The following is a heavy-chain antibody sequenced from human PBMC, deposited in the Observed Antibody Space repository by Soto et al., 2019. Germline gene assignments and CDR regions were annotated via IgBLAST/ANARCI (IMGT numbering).Heavy chain of an antibody. CDR3: AKDAGVYSSNWYQLTDYYYGLDV. V-gene: IGHV1-2*04. J-gene: IGHJ6*02. CDR1: GYTFTDYY. D-gene: IGHD6-13*01. Sequence: QVQLVQSGAEVKKPGASVKVSCKASGYTFTDYYIHWVRQAPGHGLEWMGWINPKSGATDYAQKYQGWVTMTRDTSISTAYMELSSLKSDDTAMYYCAKDAGVYSSNWYQLTDYYYGLDVWGQGTPVTVSS. CDR2: INPKSGAT.